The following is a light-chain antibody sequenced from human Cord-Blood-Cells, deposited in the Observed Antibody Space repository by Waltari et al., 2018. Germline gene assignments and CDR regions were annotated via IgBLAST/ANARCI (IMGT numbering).Light chain of an antibody. CDR1: SSDVGGYIY. V-gene: IGLV2-11*01. J-gene: IGLJ1*01. CDR2: DVS. CDR3: CSYAGSYTLYV. Sequence: QSARTQPRSVSGSPGQSVTISCTGTSSDVGGYIYVSWYQQHPGKAPKLMIYDVSKRPSGVPDRFSGSKSGNTASLTISGLQAEDEADYYCCSYAGSYTLYVFGTGTKVTVL.